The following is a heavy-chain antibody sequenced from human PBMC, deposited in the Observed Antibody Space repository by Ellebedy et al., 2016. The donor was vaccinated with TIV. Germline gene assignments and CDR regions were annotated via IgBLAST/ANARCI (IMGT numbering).Heavy chain of an antibody. J-gene: IGHJ4*02. D-gene: IGHD4-17*01. V-gene: IGHV3-21*01. CDR2: ISSSSSYI. CDR1: GFTFSSYS. CDR3: ARVSTTVMPG. Sequence: GGSLRLXXAASGFTFSSYSMNWVRQAPGKGLEWVSSISSSSSYIYYADSVKGRFTISRDNAKNSLYLQMNSLRAEDTAVYYCARVSTTVMPGWGQGTLVTVSS.